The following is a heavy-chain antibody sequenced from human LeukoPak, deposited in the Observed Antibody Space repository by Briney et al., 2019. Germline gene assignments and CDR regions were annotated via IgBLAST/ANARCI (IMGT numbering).Heavy chain of an antibody. D-gene: IGHD2-21*01. V-gene: IGHV4-31*11. CDR3: ARAVVIPEFDS. CDR1: GGSFSGYY. J-gene: IGHJ4*02. CDR2: IYYTGST. Sequence: SETLSLTCAVYGGSFSGYYWSWIRQHPGKGLEWIGYIYYTGSTYYNPSLTSRLTISRDTSKNQFSLKLSSVTAADTAIYYCARAVVIPEFDSWGQGTLVTVSS.